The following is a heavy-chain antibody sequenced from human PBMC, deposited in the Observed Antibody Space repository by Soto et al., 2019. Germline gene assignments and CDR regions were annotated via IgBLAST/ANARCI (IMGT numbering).Heavy chain of an antibody. CDR2: IGSSTSYI. D-gene: IGHD5-18*01. J-gene: IGHJ4*02. CDR3: VSPSDTARTPGFDY. CDR1: GFTFSTYS. Sequence: GSLRLSCAASGFTFSTYSMNWVRQAPGKGLEWVSSIGSSTSYIYYADSVKGRFTISRDNANNSLYLQMNSLRAEDTAVYYCVSPSDTARTPGFDYWGRGTLVTVSS. V-gene: IGHV3-21*01.